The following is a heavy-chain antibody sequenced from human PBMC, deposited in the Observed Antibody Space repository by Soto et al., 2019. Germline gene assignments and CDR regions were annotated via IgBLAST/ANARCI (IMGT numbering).Heavy chain of an antibody. Sequence: PGGSLRLSCSVSGFTFSNYAMNWVRHAPGKGPEWVSSITSRGDNIHYADSVKGRFTVSRDNAKNSLFLHMNSLRAEDTAVYYCARDPGFCSGTTCYTKNYFDYWGQGTLVTVS. J-gene: IGHJ4*02. CDR3: ARDPGFCSGTTCYTKNYFDY. CDR2: ITSRGDNI. D-gene: IGHD2-2*02. V-gene: IGHV3-21*01. CDR1: GFTFSNYA.